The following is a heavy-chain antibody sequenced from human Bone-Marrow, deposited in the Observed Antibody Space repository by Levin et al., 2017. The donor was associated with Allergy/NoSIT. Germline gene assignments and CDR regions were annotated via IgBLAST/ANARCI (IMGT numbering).Heavy chain of an antibody. J-gene: IGHJ3*01. V-gene: IGHV3-23*01. CDR3: ARSPFTIVVMSYFDF. Sequence: TGESLKISCTASGFPFSSYSMTWVRQAPGKGLEWVSSITSSGHSTYYADSVEGRFIISRDNSNNALYLQMNSLTVEDAATYYCARSPFTIVVMSYFDFWGQGTMVAVSS. CDR1: GFPFSSYS. D-gene: IGHD5-24*01. CDR2: ITSSGHST.